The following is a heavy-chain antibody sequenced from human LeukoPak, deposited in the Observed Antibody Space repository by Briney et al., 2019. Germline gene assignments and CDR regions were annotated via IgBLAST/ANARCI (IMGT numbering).Heavy chain of an antibody. CDR2: ISSSGSTI. CDR3: ARGRRQWLDRNYYYYGMDV. D-gene: IGHD6-19*01. Sequence: GGSLRLSCAASGFTFSDYYMSWIRQAPGKGLEWVSYISSSGSTIYYADSVKGRFTISRDNAKNSLYLQMNSLRAEDTAVYYCARGRRQWLDRNYYYYGMDVWGQGTTVTVSS. V-gene: IGHV3-11*01. CDR1: GFTFSDYY. J-gene: IGHJ6*02.